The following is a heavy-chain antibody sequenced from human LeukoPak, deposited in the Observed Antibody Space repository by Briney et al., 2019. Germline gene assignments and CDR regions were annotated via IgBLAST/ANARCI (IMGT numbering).Heavy chain of an antibody. J-gene: IGHJ4*02. Sequence: PGESLKISCKGSGYTFTNYWIGWVRQMPGKGLEWMGIIYPSDSDTRYSPSFQGQVTISAGKSITTAYLQWRSLKSSDTAMYYCARGRTVDYWGQGTLVTVSS. CDR1: GYTFTNYW. V-gene: IGHV5-51*01. CDR3: ARGRTVDY. CDR2: IYPSDSDT.